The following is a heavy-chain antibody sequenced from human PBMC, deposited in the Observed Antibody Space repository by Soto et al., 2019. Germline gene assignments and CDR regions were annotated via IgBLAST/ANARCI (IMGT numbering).Heavy chain of an antibody. J-gene: IGHJ6*02. Sequence: QIQLVQSGAEVKKPGASVKVSCKASGYTFTSYGISWVRQAPGQGLEWMGWISAYDGNTNYAQKYQGRVTMTTDASTSTAYXXLXSXXSDDTAVDYCARDGKPYYDILSGSYPGHYYYGMDVWGQGTTVTVSS. CDR3: ARDGKPYYDILSGSYPGHYYYGMDV. CDR2: ISAYDGNT. V-gene: IGHV1-18*01. CDR1: GYTFTSYG. D-gene: IGHD3-9*01.